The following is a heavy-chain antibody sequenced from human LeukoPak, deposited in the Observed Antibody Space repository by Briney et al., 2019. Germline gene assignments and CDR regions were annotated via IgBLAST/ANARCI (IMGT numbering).Heavy chain of an antibody. CDR2: ISSSSSTI. V-gene: IGHV3-48*01. J-gene: IGHJ2*01. CDR3: ARRHTSYWYFDL. Sequence: GGSLRLPCAVSGFIFSSYSMNWVRQAPGKGLEWVSYISSSSSTIYYADSVKGRFTISRDNAKNSLYLQMNSLRAEDTAVYYCARRHTSYWYFDLWGRGTLVTVSS. CDR1: GFIFSSYS. D-gene: IGHD1-1*01.